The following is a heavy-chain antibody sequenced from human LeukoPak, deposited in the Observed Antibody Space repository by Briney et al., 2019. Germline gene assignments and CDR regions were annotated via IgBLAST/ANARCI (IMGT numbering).Heavy chain of an antibody. V-gene: IGHV4-4*07. D-gene: IGHD1-26*01. Sequence: SSETLSLTCTVSGGSIRSYYWIWIRQPAGKGLEWIGRIYKSGRTNYNPSLESRLTMSGDTPKNHFSLKLSVVTAADTAGYYWGRELVGATTHWYCALRGGGTLVTASS. CDR2: IYKSGRT. CDR1: GGSIRSYY. J-gene: IGHJ2*01. CDR3: GRELVGATTHWYCAL.